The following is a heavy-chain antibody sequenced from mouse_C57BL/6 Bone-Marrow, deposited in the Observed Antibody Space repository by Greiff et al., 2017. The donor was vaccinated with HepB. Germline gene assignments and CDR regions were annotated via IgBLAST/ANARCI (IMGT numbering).Heavy chain of an antibody. Sequence: VQLKESGPGLAKPSQTLSLTCSVTGYSITSDYWNWIRKFPGNKLEYMGYISYSGSTYCNPSLKSRISITGDTSKNQYYLQLNSVTTEDTATYYCARWGNYYGEFWYFDVWGTGTTVTVSS. CDR1: GYSITSDY. J-gene: IGHJ1*03. V-gene: IGHV3-8*01. CDR2: ISYSGST. CDR3: ARWGNYYGEFWYFDV. D-gene: IGHD1-1*01.